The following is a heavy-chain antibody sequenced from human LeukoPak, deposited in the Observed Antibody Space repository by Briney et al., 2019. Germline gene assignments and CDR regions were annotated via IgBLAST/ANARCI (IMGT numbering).Heavy chain of an antibody. J-gene: IGHJ6*03. V-gene: IGHV4-39*01. D-gene: IGHD3-22*01. CDR2: IYYTGST. CDR1: GGSISSSSYY. Sequence: SETLSLTCTVSGGSISSSSYYWGWIRQPPGKGLEWIGSIYYTGSTYYNPSLKSRVTISVDTSKNQFSLKLSSVTAADTAVYYRPRITMIVVSHRSYYYMDVWGKGTTVTVSS. CDR3: PRITMIVVSHRSYYYMDV.